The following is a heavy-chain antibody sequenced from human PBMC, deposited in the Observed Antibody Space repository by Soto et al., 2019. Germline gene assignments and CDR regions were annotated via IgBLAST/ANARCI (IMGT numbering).Heavy chain of an antibody. CDR3: ASIDQAAQSDYFDY. CDR2: ISYDGSNK. Sequence: GGSLRLSCAASGFTFSSYAMHWVRQAPGKGLEWVAVISYDGSNKYYADSVKGRFTISRDNSKNTLYLQMNSLRAEDTAVYYCASIDQAAQSDYFDYWGQGTLVTVSS. CDR1: GFTFSSYA. D-gene: IGHD2-15*01. J-gene: IGHJ4*02. V-gene: IGHV3-30-3*01.